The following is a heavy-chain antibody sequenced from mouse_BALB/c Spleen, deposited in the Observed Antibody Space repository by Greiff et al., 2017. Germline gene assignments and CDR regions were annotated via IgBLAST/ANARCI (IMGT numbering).Heavy chain of an antibody. CDR3: ARDYDDYEGGYFDD. CDR2: IWGDGST. J-gene: IGHJ2*01. CDR1: GFSLTGYG. D-gene: IGHD2-4*01. Sequence: VPVVASGPGLVAPSQSLSITCPVSGFSLTGYGVNWVRQPPGKGLEWLGMIWGDGSTDYNSALKSRLSISKDNSKSQVFLKMNSLQTDDTARYYCARDYDDYEGGYFDDWGQGTTLTVSS. V-gene: IGHV2-6-7*01.